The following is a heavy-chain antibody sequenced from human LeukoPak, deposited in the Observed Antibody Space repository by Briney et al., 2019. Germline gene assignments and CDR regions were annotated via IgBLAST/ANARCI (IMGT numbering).Heavy chain of an antibody. D-gene: IGHD3-22*01. CDR2: FDPEDGET. CDR1: GYTLTELS. CDR3: ATGLNYYDSSGPRGY. V-gene: IGHV1-24*01. Sequence: ASVKVSCKVSGYTLTELSMHWVRQAPGKGLEWMGGFDPEDGETIYAQKFQGRVTMTEDTSTDTAYMELSSLRSEDTAVYYCATGLNYYDSSGPRGYWGQGTLVTVSS. J-gene: IGHJ4*02.